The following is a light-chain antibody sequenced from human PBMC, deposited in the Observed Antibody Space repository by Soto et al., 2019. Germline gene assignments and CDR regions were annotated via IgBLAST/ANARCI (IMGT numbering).Light chain of an antibody. CDR2: GAS. J-gene: IGKJ2*01. Sequence: EIVMTQSPATLSVSPGERATLSCRASQSVSSNLAWYQQKPGQAPRLLIYGASTMATGIPARFSGSWSGTDFTLTISSLQSEDFAVYYCQQYNNWPPYTFGQGTKLEIK. V-gene: IGKV3-15*01. CDR3: QQYNNWPPYT. CDR1: QSVSSN.